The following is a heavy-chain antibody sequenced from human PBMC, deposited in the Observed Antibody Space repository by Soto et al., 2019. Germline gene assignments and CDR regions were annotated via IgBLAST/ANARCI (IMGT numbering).Heavy chain of an antibody. D-gene: IGHD6-19*01. CDR1: GFTFSSYA. CDR3: AKDGDRRLGRNAFDT. Sequence: EVQLLESGGGLVQPGGSLRLSCAASGFTFSSYAMSWVRQAPGKGLEWVSAISGSGGSTYYADSVKGRFTISGDNSKNKLYLQMNTLRDEDTAIYYRAKDGDRRLGRNAFDTFGQGTMVTVSS. J-gene: IGHJ3*02. V-gene: IGHV3-23*01. CDR2: ISGSGGST.